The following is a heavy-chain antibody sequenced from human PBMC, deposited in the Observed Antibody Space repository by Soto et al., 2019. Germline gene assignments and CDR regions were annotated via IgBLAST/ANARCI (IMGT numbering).Heavy chain of an antibody. J-gene: IGHJ4*02. CDR3: AHSQAPYDSSGYYRTRFDY. CDR1: GFSLSTSGVG. Sequence: QITLKESGPTLVKPTQTLTLTCTFSGFSLSTSGVGVGWIRQPPGKALEWLALIYWDDDKRYSPSLKSRLTITKDTSKNRVVLTMTNMDPVDTATYYCAHSQAPYDSSGYYRTRFDYWGQGTLVTVSS. CDR2: IYWDDDK. V-gene: IGHV2-5*02. D-gene: IGHD3-22*01.